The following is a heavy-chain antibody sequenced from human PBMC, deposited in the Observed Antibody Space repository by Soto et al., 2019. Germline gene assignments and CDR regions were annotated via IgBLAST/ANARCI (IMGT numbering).Heavy chain of an antibody. J-gene: IGHJ4*02. CDR1: GFTFSSYA. CDR2: ISGSGGST. D-gene: IGHD6-13*01. Sequence: VGSLSLSCAASGFTFSSYAMSWVRQAPGKGLEWVSAISGSGGSTYYADSVKGRFTISRDNSKNTLYLQMNSLRAEDTAVYYCAKDRGLAAAGTAYWGQGTLVTVSS. V-gene: IGHV3-23*01. CDR3: AKDRGLAAAGTAY.